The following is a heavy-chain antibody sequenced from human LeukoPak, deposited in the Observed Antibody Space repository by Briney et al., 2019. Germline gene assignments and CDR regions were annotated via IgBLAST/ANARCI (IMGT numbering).Heavy chain of an antibody. D-gene: IGHD2-21*02. V-gene: IGHV3-23*01. CDR2: FSGSGGNT. CDR3: ARSSDYYYYYYYMDV. CDR1: GFTFSSYA. Sequence: PGGSLRLSCAASGFTFSSYAMSWVRQAPGKGLEWVSTFSGSGGNTYYADSVKGRFTISRDNSKNTLYLQMNSLRAEDTAVYYCARSSDYYYYYYYMDVWGKGTTVTISS. J-gene: IGHJ6*03.